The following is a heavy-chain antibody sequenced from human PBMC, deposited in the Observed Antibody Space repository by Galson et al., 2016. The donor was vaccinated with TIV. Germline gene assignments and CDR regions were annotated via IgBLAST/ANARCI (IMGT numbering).Heavy chain of an antibody. CDR1: GFTFSSYW. V-gene: IGHV3-7*03. J-gene: IGHJ4*02. Sequence: SLRLSCAASGFTFSSYWMIWFRQAPGKGLEWVANIKQDGSVKYYVDTVKGRFTISRDKAKNSVYLQMNSLRAEDTAVYYCARGGIAPGEYWGQGILVTVSS. D-gene: IGHD6-25*01. CDR2: IKQDGSVK. CDR3: ARGGIAPGEY.